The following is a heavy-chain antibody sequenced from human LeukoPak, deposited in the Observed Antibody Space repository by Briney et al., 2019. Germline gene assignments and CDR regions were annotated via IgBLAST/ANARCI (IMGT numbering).Heavy chain of an antibody. CDR1: GFTFSSYA. V-gene: IGHV3-23*01. CDR2: ISGSGGST. CDR3: AKGDRYYYYGMDV. Sequence: GGSLRLSCAASGFTFSSYAMSWVRQAPGEGLEWVSAISGSGGSTYYADSVKGRFTISRDNSKNTLYLRMNSLRAEDTAVYYCAKGDRYYYYGMDVWGQGTTVTVSS. J-gene: IGHJ6*02.